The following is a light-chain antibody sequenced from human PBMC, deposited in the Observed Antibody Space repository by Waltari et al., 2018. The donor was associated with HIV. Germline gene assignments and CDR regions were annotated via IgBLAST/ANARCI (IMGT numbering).Light chain of an antibody. V-gene: IGLV2-14*03. J-gene: IGLJ2*01. CDR1: SSDVGGYDY. Sequence: QSALTQPASVSGSPGQSITISCTGTSSDVGGYDYVSWYQQHPGKAPKLMIFDVSNRPSGVSNRFSGSKSGNTASLTISGLKAEDEADYYGSAYTSSSALYVVFGGGTKLTVL. CDR3: SAYTSSSALYVV. CDR2: DVS.